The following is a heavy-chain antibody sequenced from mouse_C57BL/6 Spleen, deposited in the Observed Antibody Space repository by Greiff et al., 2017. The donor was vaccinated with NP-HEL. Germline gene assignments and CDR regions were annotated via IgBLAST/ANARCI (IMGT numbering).Heavy chain of an antibody. CDR1: GYTFTDYN. D-gene: IGHD2-5*01. CDR3: ARYSNYVDYAMDY. Sequence: VQLQQSGPELVKPGASVKIPCKASGYTFTDYNMDWVKQSHGKSLEWIGDINPNNGGTIYNQKFKGKATLTVDKSSSTAYMELLSLTSEDTAVYYCARYSNYVDYAMDYWGQGTSVTVSS. CDR2: INPNNGGT. V-gene: IGHV1-18*01. J-gene: IGHJ4*01.